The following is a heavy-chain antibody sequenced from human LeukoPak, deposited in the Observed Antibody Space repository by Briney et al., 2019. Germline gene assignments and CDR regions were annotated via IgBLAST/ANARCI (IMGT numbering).Heavy chain of an antibody. D-gene: IGHD3-22*01. Sequence: GASVKVSCKASGYIFTNYDINWVRQAPGQGLEWMGWISAYNGNTNYAQKLQGRVTMTTDTSTSTAYMELRSLRSDDTAVYYCARDKDTAMARWTYYYDSSALPGWWGQGTMVTVSS. J-gene: IGHJ3*01. CDR3: ARDKDTAMARWTYYYDSSALPGW. CDR1: GYIFTNYD. CDR2: ISAYNGNT. V-gene: IGHV1-18*01.